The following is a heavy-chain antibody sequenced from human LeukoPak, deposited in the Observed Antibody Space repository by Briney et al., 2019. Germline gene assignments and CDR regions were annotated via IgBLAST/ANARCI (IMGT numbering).Heavy chain of an antibody. CDR3: ARDSYLGFGGLYGFDP. V-gene: IGHV3-30-3*01. CDR1: GFTFNSYA. CDR2: ISFNGGNT. D-gene: IGHD3-10*01. J-gene: IGHJ5*02. Sequence: PGGSLRLSCAASGFTFNSYAMHWVRQAPGKGLEWVAVISFNGGNTYYMDSVKGRFTISRDNSKNTLYLQMNSLRAEGTAVYYCARDSYLGFGGLYGFDPWGQGTLVTVSS.